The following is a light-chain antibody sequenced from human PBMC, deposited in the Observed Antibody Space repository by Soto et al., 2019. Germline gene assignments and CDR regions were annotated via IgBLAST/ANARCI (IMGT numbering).Light chain of an antibody. Sequence: IVLTQSPGTLSLSPGERVTLSCRASQSVTTRLAWYQHKPGQAPTLLMSGASNRASGVPVRFSGSGSGTDFTLTITRLEPEDFALYYCQQYGGSPITCGLGTRREIK. CDR2: GAS. J-gene: IGKJ5*01. V-gene: IGKV3-20*01. CDR3: QQYGGSPIT. CDR1: QSVTTR.